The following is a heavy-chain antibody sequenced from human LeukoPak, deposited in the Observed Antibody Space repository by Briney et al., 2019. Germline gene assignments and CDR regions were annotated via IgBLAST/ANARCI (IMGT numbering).Heavy chain of an antibody. V-gene: IGHV4-4*02. D-gene: IGHD3-16*02. CDR1: GFTFSGFW. Sequence: GSLRLSCAVSGFTFSGFWMSWSRQPPGKGLEWIGEIHHDGRINYNPSLKSRVTLSVDKSKNQFSLRLNSVTAADTAMYYCARSHDHLWGNYPDYWGQGTLVSVSS. CDR3: ARSHDHLWGNYPDY. J-gene: IGHJ4*02. CDR2: IHHDGRI.